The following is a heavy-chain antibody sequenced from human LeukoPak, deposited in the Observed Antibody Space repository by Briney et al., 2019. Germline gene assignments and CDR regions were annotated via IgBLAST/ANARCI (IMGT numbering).Heavy chain of an antibody. D-gene: IGHD7-27*01. V-gene: IGHV3-21*01. Sequence: GGSLRLSCAASGFTFSNYGMNWVRQAPGKGPEWVSSISSTSNYIYYAESVKGRFAVSRDNAKNSLYLQMNSLRADDTAVYYCARAGDILLVSYFHFYGMDVWGQGTTVIVSS. J-gene: IGHJ6*02. CDR1: GFTFSNYG. CDR3: ARAGDILLVSYFHFYGMDV. CDR2: ISSTSNYI.